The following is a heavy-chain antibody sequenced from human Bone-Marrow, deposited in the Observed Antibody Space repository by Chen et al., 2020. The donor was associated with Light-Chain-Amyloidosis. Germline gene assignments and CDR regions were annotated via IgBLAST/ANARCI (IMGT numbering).Heavy chain of an antibody. CDR1: GGPFSSYT. CDR2: IIPILGIA. Sequence: QVQLVQSGAEVKKPGSSAKVSCKASGGPFSSYTISWVRQGPGQGLEGMGRIIPILGIANYAQKFQGRVTITADKSTSAAYMGLSSLGSEDAAVYYWATISLDYYYMDVWGKGTTVTVSS. CDR3: ATISLDYYYMDV. V-gene: IGHV1-69*02. J-gene: IGHJ6*03. D-gene: IGHD3-3*01.